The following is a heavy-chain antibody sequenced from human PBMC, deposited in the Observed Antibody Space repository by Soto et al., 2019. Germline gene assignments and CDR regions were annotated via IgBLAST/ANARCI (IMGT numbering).Heavy chain of an antibody. CDR2: IWYDGSNK. V-gene: IGHV3-33*01. CDR3: ASLAAAGTYNWFDP. CDR1: GFTFSSYG. D-gene: IGHD6-13*01. Sequence: GSLRLSCAASGFTFSSYGMHWVRQAPGKGLEWVAVIWYDGSNKYYADSVKGRFTISRDNSKNTLYLQMNSLRAEDTAVYYCASLAAAGTYNWFDPWGQGTLVTVSS. J-gene: IGHJ5*02.